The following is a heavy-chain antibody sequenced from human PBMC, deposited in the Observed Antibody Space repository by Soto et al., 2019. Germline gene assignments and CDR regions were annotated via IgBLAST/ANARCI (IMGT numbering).Heavy chain of an antibody. CDR2: ISSSSSYI. CDR3: ARLYRVVPAANNVDY. D-gene: IGHD2-2*01. Sequence: GALWISVAASVFTVSIYIRNWVRHAPGKGLEWVSSISSSSSYIYYADSVKGRFTISRDNAKNSLYLQMNSLRAEDTAVYYCARLYRVVPAANNVDYWGQGTLVTVSS. J-gene: IGHJ4*02. V-gene: IGHV3-21*01. CDR1: VFTVSIYI.